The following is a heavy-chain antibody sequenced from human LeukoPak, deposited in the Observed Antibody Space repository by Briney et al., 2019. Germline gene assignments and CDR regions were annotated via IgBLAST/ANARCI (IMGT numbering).Heavy chain of an antibody. CDR2: INHSGST. V-gene: IGHV4-34*01. CDR1: GGSFSGYY. J-gene: IGHJ5*02. CDR3: ARHPGIAAAGTAWWFDP. Sequence: SETLSLTCAVYGGSFSGYYWSWIRQPPGKGLEWIGEINHSGSTNYNPSLKSRVTISVDTSKNQFSLKLSSVTAADTAVYYCARHPGIAAAGTAWWFDPWGQGTLVTVSS. D-gene: IGHD6-13*01.